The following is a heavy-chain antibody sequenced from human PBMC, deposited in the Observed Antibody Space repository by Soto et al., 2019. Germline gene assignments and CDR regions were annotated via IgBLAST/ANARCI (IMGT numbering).Heavy chain of an antibody. CDR1: GGTFSSYA. D-gene: IGHD3-10*01. CDR3: ARVSVEYGSGSYYNVYYYYYGMDV. V-gene: IGHV1-69*13. CDR2: IIPIFGTA. Sequence: SVKVSCKASGGTFSSYAVSWLREAPGQGLEWMGGIIPIFGTANYAQKFQGRVTITADECTNTAYMELSSRRSEDTAVYYCARVSVEYGSGSYYNVYYYYYGMDVWGQQTTVTVAS. J-gene: IGHJ6*02.